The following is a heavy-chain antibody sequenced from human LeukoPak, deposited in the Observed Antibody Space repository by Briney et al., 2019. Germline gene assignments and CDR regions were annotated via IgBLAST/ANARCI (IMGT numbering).Heavy chain of an antibody. CDR3: ARSTGDGLGGYYFDY. Sequence: GGSPRLSCAASGFTVSSNYMSWVRQAPGKGLEWVSVIYSGGSTYYADSVKGRFTISRDNSKNTLYLQMNSLRAEDTAVYYCARSTGDGLGGYYFDYWGQGTLVTVSS. CDR2: IYSGGST. V-gene: IGHV3-53*01. J-gene: IGHJ4*02. D-gene: IGHD5-24*01. CDR1: GFTVSSNY.